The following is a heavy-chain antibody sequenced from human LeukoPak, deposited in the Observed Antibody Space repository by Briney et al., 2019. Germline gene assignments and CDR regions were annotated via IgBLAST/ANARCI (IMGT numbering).Heavy chain of an antibody. CDR2: INRSGST. J-gene: IGHJ4*02. D-gene: IGHD4-11*01. CDR3: ARSGLTTVLYLD. CDR1: GGAFSKYY. Sequence: SETPFLACGVSGGAFSKYYWSWIRQPPGKGLVWIGEINRSGSTNYNPSLESRVTISADTSKNQFSLKLSSVTAADTAVYYCARSGLTTVLYLDWGQGTLVTVSS. V-gene: IGHV4-34*01.